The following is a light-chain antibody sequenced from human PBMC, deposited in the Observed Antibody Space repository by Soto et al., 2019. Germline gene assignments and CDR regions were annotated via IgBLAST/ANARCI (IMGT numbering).Light chain of an antibody. CDR3: QQFNNWRPWT. J-gene: IGKJ1*01. CDR1: QSVSNN. V-gene: IGKV3-15*01. CDR2: GAS. Sequence: EIVMTQSPATLSLSPGERATLSCRATQSVSNNLAWYQQKPGQAPRLLIYGASTRATGIPSGFSGSGSGTEFTLTISSLHSEDFAVYFCQQFNNWRPWTFGQGTKVDIK.